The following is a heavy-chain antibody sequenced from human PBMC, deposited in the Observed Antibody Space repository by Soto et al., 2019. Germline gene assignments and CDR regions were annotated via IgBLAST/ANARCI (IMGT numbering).Heavy chain of an antibody. CDR3: AKLPAGYCSGGSCYSSDY. D-gene: IGHD2-15*01. Sequence: PGGSLRLSCAASGFTFSSYAMSWVRQAPGKGLEWVSAISGSGGSTYYADSVKGRFTISRDNSKNTLYLQMNSLRAEDTAVYYCAKLPAGYCSGGSCYSSDYWGQGTLVTVSS. CDR1: GFTFSSYA. J-gene: IGHJ4*02. CDR2: ISGSGGST. V-gene: IGHV3-23*01.